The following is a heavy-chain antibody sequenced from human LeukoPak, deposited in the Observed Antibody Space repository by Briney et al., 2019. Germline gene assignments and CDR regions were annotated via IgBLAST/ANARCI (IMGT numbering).Heavy chain of an antibody. CDR1: GGSISSGGYS. V-gene: IGHV4-30-2*01. Sequence: KASETLSLTCAASGGSISSGGYSWSWIRQPPGKGLEWIGYIYHSGSTYYNPSLKSRVTISVDRSKNQFSLKLSSVTAADTAVYYCARGRVWFDPWGQGTLVTVSS. CDR3: ARGRVWFDP. J-gene: IGHJ5*02. CDR2: IYHSGST.